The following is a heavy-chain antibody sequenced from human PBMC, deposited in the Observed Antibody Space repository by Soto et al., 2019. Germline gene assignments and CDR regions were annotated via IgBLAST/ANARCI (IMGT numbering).Heavy chain of an antibody. CDR3: ARDPNDSSAYYHHYYYGMDV. CDR2: INAGNGNT. V-gene: IGHV1-3*01. J-gene: IGHJ6*02. CDR1: GYTFTSYG. D-gene: IGHD3-22*01. Sequence: QIQLMQSGAEVKKPGASVKVSCKASGYTFTSYGIHWVRQAPGQRLEWTGWINAGNGNTKYSEKFQGRVTITRDTSASTAYLELSSLTSEVTAVYYCARDPNDSSAYYHHYYYGMDVWGQGTTVTVSS.